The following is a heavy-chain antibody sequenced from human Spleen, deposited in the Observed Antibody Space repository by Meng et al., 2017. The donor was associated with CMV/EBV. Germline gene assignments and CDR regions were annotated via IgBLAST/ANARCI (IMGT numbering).Heavy chain of an antibody. CDR3: AREVVPAAKLDY. V-gene: IGHV4-34*01. CDR1: GGSFSGYY. CDR2: INHSGST. Sequence: VQLQQWGAGLLKPSESLSLTCAVYGGSFSGYYWSWICQPPGKGLEWIGEINHSGSTNYNPSLKSRVTISVDTSKNQFSLKLSSVTAADTAVYYCAREVVPAAKLDYWGQGTLVTVSS. D-gene: IGHD2-2*01. J-gene: IGHJ4*02.